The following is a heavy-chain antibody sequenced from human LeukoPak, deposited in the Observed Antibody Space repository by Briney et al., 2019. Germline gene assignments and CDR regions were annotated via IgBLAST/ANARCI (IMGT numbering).Heavy chain of an antibody. CDR3: ARGGNSIYEAFDI. CDR1: GYVFTDYY. Sequence: ASVKVSCKASGYVFTDYYIHWVRQAPGQGLEWMGWINPHSSDTNYAQKFQGRVAMTRETSISTAYLELSRLTFDDTAVYYCARGGNSIYEAFDIWGRGTVVTVSS. J-gene: IGHJ3*02. V-gene: IGHV1-2*02. CDR2: INPHSSDT. D-gene: IGHD4-23*01.